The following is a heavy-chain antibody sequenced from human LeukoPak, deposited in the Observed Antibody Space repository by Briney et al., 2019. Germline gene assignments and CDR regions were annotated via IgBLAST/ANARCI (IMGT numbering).Heavy chain of an antibody. V-gene: IGHV3-7*01. D-gene: IGHD3-16*02. CDR1: GGSISSGGYS. CDR2: IKQDGSEK. CDR3: ARVNVWGSYRYIYYFDY. Sequence: ETLSLTCAVSGGSISSGGYSWRWIRQPPGRGLEWVANIKQDGSEKYYVDSVRGRFTISRDNAKNSLYLQMNSLGVEDTAVYYCARVNVWGSYRYIYYFDYWGQGTLVTVSS. J-gene: IGHJ4*02.